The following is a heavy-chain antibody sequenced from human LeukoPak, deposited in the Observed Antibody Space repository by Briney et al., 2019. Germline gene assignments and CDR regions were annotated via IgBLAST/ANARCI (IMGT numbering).Heavy chain of an antibody. CDR1: GFSFRNSW. CDR2: IKQDATEI. Sequence: GGSLRLSCAASGFSFRNSWMSWVRQAPGKGLEWVANIKQDATEIYYADSVKGRLTISRDNARKSLFLQMNILRVEDTALYYCARLNWDDGEVSGFDQWGQGILVTVSS. CDR3: ARLNWDDGEVSGFDQ. V-gene: IGHV3-7*01. J-gene: IGHJ5*02. D-gene: IGHD1-26*01.